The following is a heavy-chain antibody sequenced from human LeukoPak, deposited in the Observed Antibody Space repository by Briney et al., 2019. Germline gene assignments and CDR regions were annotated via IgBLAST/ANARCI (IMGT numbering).Heavy chain of an antibody. CDR1: GGSISSSSYY. CDR2: IYYSGST. Sequence: SETLSLTCTVSGGSISSSSYYWGWIPQPPGKGLEWIGSIYYSGSTYYSPSLKSRVTISVDTSKNQFSLELSSVTAADTAVYYCARQVLLWFGGAFDPWGQGTLVTVSS. V-gene: IGHV4-39*01. D-gene: IGHD3-10*01. J-gene: IGHJ5*02. CDR3: ARQVLLWFGGAFDP.